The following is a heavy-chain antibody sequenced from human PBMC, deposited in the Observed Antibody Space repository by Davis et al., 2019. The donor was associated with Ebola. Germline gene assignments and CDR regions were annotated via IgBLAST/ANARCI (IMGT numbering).Heavy chain of an antibody. CDR2: INPNDGRT. J-gene: IGHJ6*04. Sequence: ASVKVSCKASGYTFTNYYMHWVRQAPGQGLEWMGMINPNDGRTIYAQKFQGRVTVTRDTSTTTVYMDLSSLRAEDTALYYCTKRLGRDHYGMDVWGKGTTVTVSS. CDR1: GYTFTNYY. CDR3: TKRLGRDHYGMDV. D-gene: IGHD7-27*01. V-gene: IGHV1-46*01.